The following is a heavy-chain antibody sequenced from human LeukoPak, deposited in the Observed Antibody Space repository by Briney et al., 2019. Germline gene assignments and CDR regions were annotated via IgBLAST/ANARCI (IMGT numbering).Heavy chain of an antibody. CDR3: AKAGDPTSWSIAAAGNPFT. Sequence: GGSLRLSCAASGFTFSSYAMHWVRQAPGKGLEWVAVISYDGSNKYYADSVKGRFTISRDNSKNTLYLQMNSLRAEDTAVYYCAKAGDPTSWSIAAAGNPFTWGQGTLVTVSS. D-gene: IGHD6-13*01. V-gene: IGHV3-30-3*01. J-gene: IGHJ5*02. CDR2: ISYDGSNK. CDR1: GFTFSSYA.